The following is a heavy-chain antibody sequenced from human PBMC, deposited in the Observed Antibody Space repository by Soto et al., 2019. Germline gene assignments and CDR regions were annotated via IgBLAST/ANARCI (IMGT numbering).Heavy chain of an antibody. CDR1: EFTFNTYW. D-gene: IGHD6-19*01. CDR2: IKDDGSEK. V-gene: IGHV3-7*05. CDR3: ARDWGTPGRGSAVGYYYHYGMDV. Sequence: EVQLVESGGGLVQPGGSLRLSCLASEFTFNTYWMNWVRQAPGRGLEWVANIKDDGSEKSYVDSVKGRFTITRDNAKNSLYLQRNRRRGEDTAVYFCARDWGTPGRGSAVGYYYHYGMDVWGQGTTVTVSS. J-gene: IGHJ6*02.